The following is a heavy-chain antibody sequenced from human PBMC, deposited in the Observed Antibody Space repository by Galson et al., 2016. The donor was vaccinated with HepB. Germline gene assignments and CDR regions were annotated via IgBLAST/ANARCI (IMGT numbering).Heavy chain of an antibody. D-gene: IGHD3-9*01. J-gene: IGHJ3*02. V-gene: IGHV3-23*01. CDR1: GFTFSTYA. CDR3: AKDQGKLRYYDWLTYDAVDI. CDR2: ISGSGDT. Sequence: LRLSCAASGFTFSTYAMSWVRRAPGKGLEWVSGISGSGDTKFADSVKGRFTISRDNSKTTLYLQMNSLRVEDTAVYYCAKDQGKLRYYDWLTYDAVDIWGQGTMVIVSS.